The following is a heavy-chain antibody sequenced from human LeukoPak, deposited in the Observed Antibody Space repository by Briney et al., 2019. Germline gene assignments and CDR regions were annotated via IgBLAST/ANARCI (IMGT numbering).Heavy chain of an antibody. J-gene: IGHJ5*02. CDR1: GYTFTSNY. Sequence: ASVKVSCKASGYTFTSNYSHWVRQAPGQGLEWMGIINPRGGSTSYAQKFQGRVIMTRDTSTSTVYMELSSLRSEDTAVYYCARGLSNYCWFDPWGQGTLVTVSS. CDR2: INPRGGST. CDR3: ARGLSNYCWFDP. V-gene: IGHV1-46*01. D-gene: IGHD4-11*01.